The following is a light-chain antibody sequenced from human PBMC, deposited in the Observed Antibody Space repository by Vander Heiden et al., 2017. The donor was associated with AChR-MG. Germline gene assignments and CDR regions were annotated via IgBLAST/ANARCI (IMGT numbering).Light chain of an antibody. J-gene: IGLJ3*02. Sequence: QSALTQPASVSGSPGQSITISCTGTSSDVGCYTDVSWYQHHPGTAPKLRMYDVSNRPSGVSDRFSGSKSGNTASLTISGLQAEDEAYYYCSSYTSSSTAVFGGGTKLTV. V-gene: IGLV2-14*03. CDR2: DVS. CDR3: SSYTSSSTAV. CDR1: SSDVGCYTD.